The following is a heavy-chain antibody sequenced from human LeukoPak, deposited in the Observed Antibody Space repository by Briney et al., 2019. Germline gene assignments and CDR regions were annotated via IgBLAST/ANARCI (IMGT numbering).Heavy chain of an antibody. J-gene: IGHJ4*02. CDR3: AKSLRYYYDSSGYYYMATFDY. D-gene: IGHD3-22*01. CDR2: IASDGSST. Sequence: GGSLRLSCAASGFTFSSYWMNWVRQAPGKGLVWVSRIASDGSSTTYADSVKGRFSISRDNVENSLYLQMNSLRAEDTAVYYCAKSLRYYYDSSGYYYMATFDYWGQGTLVTVSS. V-gene: IGHV3-74*01. CDR1: GFTFSSYW.